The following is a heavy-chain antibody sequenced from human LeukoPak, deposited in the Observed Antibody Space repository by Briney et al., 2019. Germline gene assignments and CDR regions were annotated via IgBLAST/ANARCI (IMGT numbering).Heavy chain of an antibody. Sequence: GGSLRLSCATSGFTFRSYWMHWVRQAPGKGLVWVSRLNFDGSDTSYADSVKGRFTISRDNAKNTLYLQMNSLRAEDTAVYYCARRFQNALRALSDDAFDVWGQGTMVTASS. V-gene: IGHV3-74*01. CDR3: ARRFQNALRALSDDAFDV. CDR2: LNFDGSDT. D-gene: IGHD3-3*01. CDR1: GFTFRSYW. J-gene: IGHJ3*01.